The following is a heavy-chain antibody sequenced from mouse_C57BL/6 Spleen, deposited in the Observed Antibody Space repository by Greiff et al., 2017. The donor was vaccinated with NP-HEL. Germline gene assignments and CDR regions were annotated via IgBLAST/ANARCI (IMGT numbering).Heavy chain of an antibody. V-gene: IGHV1-12*01. CDR2: IYPGNGDT. CDR1: GYTFTSYN. J-gene: IGHJ4*01. Sequence: LQQSGAELVRPGASVKMSCKASGYTFTSYNMHWVKQTPRQGLEWIGAIYPGNGDTSYNQKFKGKATLTVDKSSSTAYMQLSSLTSEDSAVYYCARGYYCSNFYCMDYWGQGTSVTVSS. D-gene: IGHD2-5*01. CDR3: ARGYYCSNFYCMDY.